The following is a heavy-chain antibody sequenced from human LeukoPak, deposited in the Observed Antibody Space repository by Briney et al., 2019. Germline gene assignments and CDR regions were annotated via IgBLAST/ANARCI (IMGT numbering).Heavy chain of an antibody. Sequence: ASVKVSCKASGYTFTGYYMHWVRQAPGRGLEWMGWINPNSGGTNYAQKFQGRVTMTRDTSISTAYMELSRLRSDDTAVYYCARAGGQAAVYYYGMDVWGQGTTVTVSS. J-gene: IGHJ6*02. CDR2: INPNSGGT. V-gene: IGHV1-2*02. CDR1: GYTFTGYY. CDR3: ARAGGQAAVYYYGMDV. D-gene: IGHD3-16*01.